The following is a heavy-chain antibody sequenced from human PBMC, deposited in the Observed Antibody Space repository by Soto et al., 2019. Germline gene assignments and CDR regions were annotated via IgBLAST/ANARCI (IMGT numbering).Heavy chain of an antibody. V-gene: IGHV4-34*01. CDR1: GGSFSGYY. Sequence: SETLSLTCAVYGGSFSGYYWSWIRQPPGKGLEWIGEINHSGSTNYNPSLKSRVTISVDTSKNQFSLRLTSMTAADTAVYYCAVPGAGDFDYWSQGTLVTVSS. CDR2: INHSGST. J-gene: IGHJ4*02. CDR3: AVPGAGDFDY. D-gene: IGHD6-13*01.